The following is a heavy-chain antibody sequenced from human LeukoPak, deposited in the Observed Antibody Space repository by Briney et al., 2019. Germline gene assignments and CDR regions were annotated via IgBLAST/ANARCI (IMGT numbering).Heavy chain of an antibody. V-gene: IGHV3-53*01. CDR3: ARVTRLTFDP. J-gene: IGHJ5*02. CDR2: IYSGGST. CDR1: GFTVSSNY. Sequence: QAGGSLRLSCAASGFTVSSNYMSWVRQAPGKGLEWVSVIYSGGSTYYADSVKGRFTISRDNSKNTLYLQMNSLRAEDTAVYYCARVTRLTFDPWGQGTLVTVSS. D-gene: IGHD2-21*02.